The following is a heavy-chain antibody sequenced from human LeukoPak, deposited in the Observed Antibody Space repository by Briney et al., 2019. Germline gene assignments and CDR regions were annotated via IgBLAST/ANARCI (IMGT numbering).Heavy chain of an antibody. J-gene: IGHJ4*02. CDR1: GYSISSGYY. CDR3: ARELKIHYYDSSGYYD. D-gene: IGHD3-22*01. CDR2: IYHSGST. Sequence: SETLSLTYAVSGYSISSGYYWGWIRQPPGKGLEWIGSIYHSGSTYYNPSLKSRVTISVDTSKNQFSLKLSSVTAADTAVYYCARELKIHYYDSSGYYDWGQGTLVTVSS. V-gene: IGHV4-38-2*02.